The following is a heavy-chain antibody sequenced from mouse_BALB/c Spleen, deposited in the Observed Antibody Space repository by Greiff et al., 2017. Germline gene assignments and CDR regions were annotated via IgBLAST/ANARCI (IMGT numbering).Heavy chain of an antibody. V-gene: IGHV5-12-2*01. D-gene: IGHD1-1*02. CDR3: ARQVGIAMDY. CDR2: ISNGGGST. J-gene: IGHJ4*01. CDR1: GFTFSSYT. Sequence: DVMLVESGGGLVQPGGSLKLSCAASGFTFSSYTMSWVRQPPEKRLEWVAYISNGGGSTYYPDTVKGRFTISRDNAKNTLYLQMSSLKSEDTAMYYCARQVGIAMDYWGQGTSVTVSS.